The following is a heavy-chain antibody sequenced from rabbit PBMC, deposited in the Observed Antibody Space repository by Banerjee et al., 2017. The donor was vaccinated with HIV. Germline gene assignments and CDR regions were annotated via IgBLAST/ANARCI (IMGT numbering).Heavy chain of an antibody. D-gene: IGHD1-1*01. CDR1: GFSFSSNA. J-gene: IGHJ4*01. V-gene: IGHV1S40*01. Sequence: QSLEESGGDLVKPGASLTLTCTASGFSFSSNAMCWVRQAPGKGLEWIGCINTGSGSTDYASWVNGRFSISKTSSTTVTLQMTSLTAADTATYFCASGYSDVYFNLWGPGTLVTVS. CDR3: ASGYSDVYFNL. CDR2: INTGSGST.